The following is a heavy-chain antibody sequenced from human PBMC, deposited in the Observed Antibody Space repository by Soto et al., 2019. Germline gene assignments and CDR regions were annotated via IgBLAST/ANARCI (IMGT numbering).Heavy chain of an antibody. CDR3: ARAPQLVAPAATGFDS. CDR1: GFPFSTYS. D-gene: IGHD2-2*01. J-gene: IGHJ4*02. CDR2: ISASTLTI. Sequence: PGGSLRLSCAASGFPFSTYSISWVRQAPGKGLEWISYISASTLTIFYADSVKGRFTISRDTAQNSLYLQMNSLRDEDTAVYYCARAPQLVAPAATGFDSWGQGTLVTVSS. V-gene: IGHV3-48*02.